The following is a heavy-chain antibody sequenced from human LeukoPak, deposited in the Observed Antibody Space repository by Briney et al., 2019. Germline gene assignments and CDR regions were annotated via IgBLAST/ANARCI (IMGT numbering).Heavy chain of an antibody. CDR3: RVIVVVTMGDAFDI. D-gene: IGHD3-22*01. J-gene: IGHJ3*02. Sequence: KPSETLSLTCTVSGGSISSSSYYWGWIRQPPGKGLEWIGSIYYSGSTYYNPSLKSRVTISVDTSKNQFSLKLSSVTAADTAVYYCRVIVVVTMGDAFDIWGQGTMVTVSS. V-gene: IGHV4-39*01. CDR2: IYYSGST. CDR1: GGSISSSSYY.